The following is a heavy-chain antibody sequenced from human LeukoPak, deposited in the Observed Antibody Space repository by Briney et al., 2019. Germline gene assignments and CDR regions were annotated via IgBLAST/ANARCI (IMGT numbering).Heavy chain of an antibody. V-gene: IGHV3-9*01. CDR2: ISWNSGSI. CDR3: AKGGAVALPPDY. D-gene: IGHD6-19*01. Sequence: GRSLRLSCAASGFTFDDYAMHWVRQAPGKGLEWVSGISWNSGSIGYADSVKGRFTISRDNAKNSLDLQMNSLRTEDTAFYYCAKGGAVALPPDYWGQGTLVTVSS. J-gene: IGHJ4*02. CDR1: GFTFDDYA.